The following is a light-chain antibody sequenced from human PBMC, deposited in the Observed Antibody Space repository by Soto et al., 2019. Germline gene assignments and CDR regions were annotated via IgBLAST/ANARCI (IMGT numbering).Light chain of an antibody. CDR2: GAS. CDR3: QQYNNWPPWT. Sequence: DIVLEQSPGTLSLSPGESATLSCRASQSVRSGYLAWYQQKPGQAPRLLIYGASTRATGIPARFSGSGSGTEFTLTISSLQSEDFAVYYCQQYNNWPPWTFGQGT. V-gene: IGKV3-15*01. CDR1: QSVRSGY. J-gene: IGKJ1*01.